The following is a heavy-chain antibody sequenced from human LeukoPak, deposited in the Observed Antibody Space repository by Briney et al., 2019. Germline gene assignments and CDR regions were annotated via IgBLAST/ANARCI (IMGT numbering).Heavy chain of an antibody. CDR1: GYSFTNYW. J-gene: IGHJ4*02. CDR2: IYPGDSDT. CDR3: ARFGSPSTEFDS. D-gene: IGHD4-11*01. Sequence: GESLKISCKGSGYSFTNYWLGWVRQMPGKGLEWMGIIYPGDSDTRYSPSFQGQVTFSADKSISTAYLQWSSLKASDTAIYYCARFGSPSTEFDSWGQGTLVTVPS. V-gene: IGHV5-51*01.